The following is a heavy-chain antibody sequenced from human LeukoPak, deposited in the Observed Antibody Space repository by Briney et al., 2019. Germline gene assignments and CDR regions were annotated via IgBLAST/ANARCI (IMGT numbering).Heavy chain of an antibody. V-gene: IGHV4-4*07. CDR1: GGPISSYY. D-gene: IGHD1-26*01. CDR3: ARAWGVGGSYINWFDP. Sequence: PSETLSLTCTVSGGPISSYYWSWIRQPAGKGLEWIGRIYTSGSTNYNPSLKSRVTMSVDTSKNQFSLKLSSVTAADTAVYYCARAWGVGGSYINWFDPWGQGTLVTVSS. CDR2: IYTSGST. J-gene: IGHJ5*02.